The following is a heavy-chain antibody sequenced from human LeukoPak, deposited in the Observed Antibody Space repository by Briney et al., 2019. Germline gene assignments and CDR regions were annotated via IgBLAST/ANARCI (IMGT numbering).Heavy chain of an antibody. CDR2: IYYSGST. J-gene: IGHJ5*02. V-gene: IGHV4-59*12. CDR3: ARVGRYYGSGSSNWFDP. D-gene: IGHD3-10*01. CDR1: GGSISSYY. Sequence: SETLSLTCTVSGGSISSYYWSWIRQPPGKGLEWIGYIYYSGSTYYNPSLKSRVTISVDTSKNQFSLKLSSVTAADTAVYYCARVGRYYGSGSSNWFDPWGQGTLVTVSS.